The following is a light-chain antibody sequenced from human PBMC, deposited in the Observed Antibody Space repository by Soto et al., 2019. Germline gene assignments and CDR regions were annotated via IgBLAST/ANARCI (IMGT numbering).Light chain of an antibody. CDR1: QGIRND. CDR3: LQYNSYPWT. V-gene: IGKV1-17*01. CDR2: AAS. Sequence: DIQMTQSPSSLSASVGDRVTITCRASQGIRNDLAWYQQKPGKAPKLLIYAASSVQSGVPLRFSGSGSGTEFTLTISSLQPEDFASYNCLQYNSYPWTFGQGTKVEIK. J-gene: IGKJ1*01.